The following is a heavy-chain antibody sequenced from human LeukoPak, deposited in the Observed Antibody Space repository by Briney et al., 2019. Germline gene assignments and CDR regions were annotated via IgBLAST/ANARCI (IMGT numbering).Heavy chain of an antibody. J-gene: IGHJ4*02. CDR1: GFTFSSYA. Sequence: GGSLRLSCAASGFTFSSYAMSWVRQAPGKGLEWVSAISGSGGSTYYTDSVKGRFTISRDNSKNTLYLQMNSLRAEDTAVYYCAKDYGPEWSLYFDYWGQGTLVTVSS. CDR2: ISGSGGST. CDR3: AKDYGPEWSLYFDY. D-gene: IGHD3-3*01. V-gene: IGHV3-23*01.